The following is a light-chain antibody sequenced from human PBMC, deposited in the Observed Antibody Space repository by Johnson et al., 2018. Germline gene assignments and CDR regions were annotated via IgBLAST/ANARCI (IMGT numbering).Light chain of an antibody. CDR1: SSNIGNNY. CDR3: GTWDSSLRAGNV. V-gene: IGLV1-51*02. Sequence: QSVLTQPPSVSAAPGQQVTISCSGSSSNIGNNYVSWYQQLPGTAPKLLIYETNKRPSGLPDRFSGSKSGPSATLGITGLQTGAEADYYCGTWDSSLRAGNVFGTGTKVTVL. CDR2: ETN. J-gene: IGLJ1*01.